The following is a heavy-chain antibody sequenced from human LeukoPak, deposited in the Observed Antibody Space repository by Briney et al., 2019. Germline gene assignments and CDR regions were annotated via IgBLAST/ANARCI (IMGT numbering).Heavy chain of an antibody. V-gene: IGHV4-39*01. CDR2: IYYSGST. D-gene: IGHD3-3*01. J-gene: IGHJ6*02. CDR3: HLRFLEWLSSDYYYGMDV. CDR1: GGSISSSSYY. Sequence: SETLSLTCTVSGGSISSSSYYWGWIRQPPGKGLEWIGSIYYSGSTYYNPSLKSRVTISVDTSKNQFSLKLSSVTAADTAVYYCHLRFLEWLSSDYYYGMDVWGQGTTVTVSS.